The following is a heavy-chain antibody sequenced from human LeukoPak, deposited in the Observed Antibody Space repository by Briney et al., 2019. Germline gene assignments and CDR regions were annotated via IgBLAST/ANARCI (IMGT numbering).Heavy chain of an antibody. D-gene: IGHD3-10*01. CDR2: INGSGGST. CDR3: ARGRYFGSGTSYLDFDY. Sequence: GSLRLSCPAAGFTFISYAMSWVRPAPGQGREWVSAINGSGGSTYYAYSVKGRFTISRDNAKNSLYLQMNSLRDEDTAVYYCARGRYFGSGTSYLDFDYWGQGTLVTVSS. J-gene: IGHJ4*02. V-gene: IGHV3-23*01. CDR1: GFTFISYA.